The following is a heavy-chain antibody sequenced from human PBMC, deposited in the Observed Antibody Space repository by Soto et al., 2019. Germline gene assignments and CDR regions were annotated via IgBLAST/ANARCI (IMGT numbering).Heavy chain of an antibody. J-gene: IGHJ4*02. CDR2: ISAYSGNT. Sequence: QVPLVQSGGEVKKPGAAVKVSCKASGYTFTTFGIGWVRQAPGQGLEWMGWISAYSGNTEYPEKLQGRVTMTIDTSTSTTYMELRSLRSDDTAFYYCARAFCSGGSCYRDYRGQGALVTVSS. CDR1: GYTFTTFG. V-gene: IGHV1-18*01. D-gene: IGHD2-15*01. CDR3: ARAFCSGGSCYRDY.